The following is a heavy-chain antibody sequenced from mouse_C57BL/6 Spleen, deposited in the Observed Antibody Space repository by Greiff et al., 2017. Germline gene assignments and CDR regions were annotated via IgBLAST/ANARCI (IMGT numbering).Heavy chain of an antibody. CDR1: GYTFTSYW. Sequence: VQLQQPGAELVRPGTSVKLSCKASGYTFTSYWMHWVKQRPGQGLEWIGVIDPSDSYTNYNQKFKGKATLTVDTSSSTAYMQLSSLTSEDSAVYYCARSGAWKYYYAMDYWGQGTSVTVSS. CDR2: IDPSDSYT. D-gene: IGHD3-1*01. CDR3: ARSGAWKYYYAMDY. J-gene: IGHJ4*01. V-gene: IGHV1-59*01.